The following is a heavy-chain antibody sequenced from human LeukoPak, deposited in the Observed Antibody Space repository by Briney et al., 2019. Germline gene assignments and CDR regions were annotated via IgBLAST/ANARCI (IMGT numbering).Heavy chain of an antibody. Sequence: GGSLRLSCAASGFTVSSNYMNWVRQAPGKGLEWVSSISSSSSYIYYADSVKGRFTISRDNAKNSLYLQMNSLRAEDTAVYYCARDYVVPAAIIGYYYGMDVWGQGTTVTVSS. J-gene: IGHJ6*02. CDR1: GFTVSSNY. D-gene: IGHD2-2*01. CDR2: ISSSSSYI. V-gene: IGHV3-21*01. CDR3: ARDYVVPAAIIGYYYGMDV.